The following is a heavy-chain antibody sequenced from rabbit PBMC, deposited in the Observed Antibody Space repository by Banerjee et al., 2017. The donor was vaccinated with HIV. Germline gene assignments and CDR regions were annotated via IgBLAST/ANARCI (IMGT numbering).Heavy chain of an antibody. CDR2: IYAGSSGST. Sequence: QEQLEESGGDLVKPEGSLTLTCTASGFSFSSSYWICWVRQAPGKGLEWIACIYAGSSGSTYYASWAKGRFTISKTSSPTVTLQMTSLTAADTATYFCARGTGGAGDGLNLWGPGTLVTV. V-gene: IGHV1S45*01. CDR1: GFSFSSSYW. D-gene: IGHD4-2*01. CDR3: ARGTGGAGDGLNL. J-gene: IGHJ4*01.